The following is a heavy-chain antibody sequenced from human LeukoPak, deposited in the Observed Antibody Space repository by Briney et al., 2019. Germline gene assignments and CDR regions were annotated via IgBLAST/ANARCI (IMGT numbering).Heavy chain of an antibody. V-gene: IGHV3-21*01. CDR2: ISSSNSFI. J-gene: IGHJ4*02. CDR1: GFTFSTYS. CDR3: VRVDHSLGKTYFDY. Sequence: GGSLRLSCAASGFTFSTYSLNWVRQAPGKGLEWVSSISSSNSFIYYADSVKGRFTISRDNAKNSPYLQMNSLRAEDTAVYYCVRVDHSLGKTYFDYWGQGTLVTVSS. D-gene: IGHD2-21*01.